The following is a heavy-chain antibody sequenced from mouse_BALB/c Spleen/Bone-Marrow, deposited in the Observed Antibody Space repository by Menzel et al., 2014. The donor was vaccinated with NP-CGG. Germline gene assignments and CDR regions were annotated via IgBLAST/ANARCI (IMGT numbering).Heavy chain of an antibody. D-gene: IGHD2-12*01. CDR3: ARCPYHDDAMDY. CDR1: GYAFTNYL. V-gene: IGHV1-54*01. Sequence: QVQLQQSGAELVRPGTSVKVSCKASGYAFTNYLIEWVKQRPGQGLEWIGVINPGSGGTNYNEKFKVKATLTADKSSSTAYMQLSSLTSDDSAVYFCARCPYHDDAMDYWGQGTSVTVSS. J-gene: IGHJ4*01. CDR2: INPGSGGT.